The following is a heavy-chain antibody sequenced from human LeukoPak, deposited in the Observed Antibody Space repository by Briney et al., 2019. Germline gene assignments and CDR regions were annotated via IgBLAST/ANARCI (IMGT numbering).Heavy chain of an antibody. CDR1: GFTFNDYY. CDR2: ISNTGTYI. CDR3: ARDADGYED. D-gene: IGHD5-24*01. Sequence: GGSLRLSCAASGFTFNDYYMAWIRQAPGKGLEWVSYISNTGTYINYADSVKGRFTISRDNAKNSLYLQMNSLRAEDTAMYYCARDADGYEDWGQGTLVIVSS. V-gene: IGHV3-11*06. J-gene: IGHJ4*02.